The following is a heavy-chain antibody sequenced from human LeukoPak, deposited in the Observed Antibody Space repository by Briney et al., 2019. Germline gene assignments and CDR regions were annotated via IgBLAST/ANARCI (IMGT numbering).Heavy chain of an antibody. V-gene: IGHV4-34*01. CDR2: INHSGST. Sequence: PSETLSLTCVVYGGSFSGYYWSWIRQPPGKGLEWIGEINHSGSTNYNPSLKSRVTISVDTSKNQFSLKLSSVTAADTAVYYCARLSIAARWGWDYFDYWGQGTLVTVSS. CDR3: ARLSIAARWGWDYFDY. J-gene: IGHJ4*02. D-gene: IGHD6-6*01. CDR1: GGSFSGYY.